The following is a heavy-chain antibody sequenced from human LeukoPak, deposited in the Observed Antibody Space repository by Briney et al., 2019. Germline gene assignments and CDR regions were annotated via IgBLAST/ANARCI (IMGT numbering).Heavy chain of an antibody. D-gene: IGHD6-13*01. CDR1: GFTFNDDW. Sequence: PGGSLRLSCAAFGFTFNDDWMGWVRQAPGKGLEWVGRIKSNAAGGTTNYAAPVEGRFSISRRDSQNTLYLQMNSLKTEDTAVYFCTADVPGYSSLVDSWGQRTLVTVSS. CDR3: TADVPGYSSLVDS. CDR2: IKSNAAGGTT. V-gene: IGHV3-15*01. J-gene: IGHJ4*02.